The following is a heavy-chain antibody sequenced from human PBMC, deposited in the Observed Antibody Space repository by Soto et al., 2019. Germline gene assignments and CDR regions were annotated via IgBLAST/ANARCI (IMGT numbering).Heavy chain of an antibody. D-gene: IGHD6-19*01. CDR2: IYSGGST. V-gene: IGHV3-66*01. Sequence: PGGSLRLSCAASGFTVSSNYMSWVRQAPGKGLEWVSVIYSGGSTYYADSVKGRFTISRDNSKNTLYLQMNSLRAEDTAVYYCASRSSGSSRGAFDIWGQGTMVTVSS. J-gene: IGHJ3*02. CDR1: GFTVSSNY. CDR3: ASRSSGSSRGAFDI.